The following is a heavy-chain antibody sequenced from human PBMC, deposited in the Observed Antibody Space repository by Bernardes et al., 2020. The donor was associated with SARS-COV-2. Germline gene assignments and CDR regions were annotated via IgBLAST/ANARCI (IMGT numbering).Heavy chain of an antibody. D-gene: IGHD6-19*01. Sequence: ASWKDSCKASGYTFTAHYIHWVRQCPGQGLEWMGWIYPANGDRNYAQKFQGRVTMTRDTSISTAYMELSSLRSDDTAVYYCASVTYSSGSDFDYWGQGTLVTVSS. J-gene: IGHJ4*02. CDR2: IYPANGDR. CDR3: ASVTYSSGSDFDY. CDR1: GYTFTAHY. V-gene: IGHV1-2*02.